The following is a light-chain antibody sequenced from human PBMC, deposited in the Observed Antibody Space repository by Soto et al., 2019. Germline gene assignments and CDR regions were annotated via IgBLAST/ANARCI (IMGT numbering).Light chain of an antibody. Sequence: QSVLTQPASVSGSPGQSITISCTRTSGDIGVYNYVSWYQQHPGKAPKLLIYEVSNRPSGVSHRFSGSKSGNTASLTISGLQAEDETDYYCSSYTSTGAWVFGGGTKVTVL. J-gene: IGLJ3*02. V-gene: IGLV2-14*03. CDR3: SSYTSTGAWV. CDR1: SGDIGVYNY. CDR2: EVS.